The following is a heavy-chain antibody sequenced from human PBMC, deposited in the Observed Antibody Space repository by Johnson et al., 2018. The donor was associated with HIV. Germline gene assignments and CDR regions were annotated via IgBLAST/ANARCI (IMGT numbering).Heavy chain of an antibody. Sequence: VQLVESGGGLVQPGGSLRLSCAASGFTFSSYWMSWVRQAPGKGLEWVSVIYSGGSTYYADSVKGRFTISRDNSKNTLYLQMNSLRAEDTAVYYWARDTAMVHDAFDIWGQGTMVTVSS. CDR2: IYSGGST. D-gene: IGHD5-18*01. V-gene: IGHV3-66*01. CDR1: GFTFSSYW. J-gene: IGHJ3*02. CDR3: ARDTAMVHDAFDI.